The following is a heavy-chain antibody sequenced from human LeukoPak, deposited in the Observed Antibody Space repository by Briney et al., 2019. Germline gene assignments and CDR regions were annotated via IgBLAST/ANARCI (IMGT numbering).Heavy chain of an antibody. CDR2: ISYDGSNK. CDR3: AKDRQRWLQSQGFDY. V-gene: IGHV3-30*18. CDR1: GFTVSSNY. J-gene: IGHJ4*02. D-gene: IGHD5-24*01. Sequence: PGGSLRLSCAASGFTVSSNYMSWVRQAPGKGLEWVAVISYDGSNKYYADSVKGRFTISRDNSKNTLYLQMNSLRAEDTAVYYCAKDRQRWLQSQGFDYWGQGTLVTVSS.